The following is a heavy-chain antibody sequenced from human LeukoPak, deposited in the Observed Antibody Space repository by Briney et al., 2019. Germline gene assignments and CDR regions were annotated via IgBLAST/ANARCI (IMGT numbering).Heavy chain of an antibody. Sequence: PSETLSLTCTVSGGSISSSSYYWGWIRQPPGKGLEWIGSIYYSGSTYHNPSLKSRVTISVDTSKNQFSLKLSSVTAADTAVYYCATQPKNIAAAWRWGSSWGQGTLVTVSS. J-gene: IGHJ4*02. CDR1: GGSISSSSYY. D-gene: IGHD6-13*01. CDR3: ATQPKNIAAAWRWGSS. V-gene: IGHV4-39*01. CDR2: IYYSGST.